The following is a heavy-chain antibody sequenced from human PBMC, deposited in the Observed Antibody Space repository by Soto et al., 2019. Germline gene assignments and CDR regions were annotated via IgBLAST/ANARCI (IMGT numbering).Heavy chain of an antibody. Sequence: ASVKVSCKASGYTFTSNGISWVRQAPGQGLEWMGWISAYNGNTNYAQELQGRVTMTTDTSTSTAYMELRSLRSDDTAVYYCARDLAYCGGDCYPIDYWGQGTLVTVSS. CDR1: GYTFTSNG. D-gene: IGHD2-21*02. V-gene: IGHV1-18*01. CDR3: ARDLAYCGGDCYPIDY. J-gene: IGHJ4*02. CDR2: ISAYNGNT.